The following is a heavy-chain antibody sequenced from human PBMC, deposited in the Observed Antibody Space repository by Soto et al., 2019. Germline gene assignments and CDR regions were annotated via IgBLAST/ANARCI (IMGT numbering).Heavy chain of an antibody. J-gene: IGHJ6*02. Sequence: GGSLRLSCSASVFTFSSYAMSWVRQAPGKGLEWVSAISGSGGSTYYADSVKGRFTISRDNSKNTLYLQMNSLRAEDTAVYYCAKDINPATLKTYYYYYGMDVWGQAKTVTGSS. V-gene: IGHV3-23*01. CDR1: VFTFSSYA. CDR2: ISGSGGST. D-gene: IGHD1-26*01. CDR3: AKDINPATLKTYYYYYGMDV.